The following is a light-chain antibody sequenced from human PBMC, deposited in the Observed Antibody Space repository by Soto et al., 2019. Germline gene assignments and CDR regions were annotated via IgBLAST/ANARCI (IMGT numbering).Light chain of an antibody. CDR3: QQTYSIPWT. J-gene: IGKJ1*01. CDR2: VAS. V-gene: IGKV1-39*01. CDR1: QSVDNY. Sequence: DIPMTQSPSSLSAFVGDRLTITCRASQSVDNYLNWYQHKPGKAPKLLISVASTLQTGVPSRFSGSESGTDFTLTISSLQPEDFVTYYCQQTYSIPWTFGQGTKVEI.